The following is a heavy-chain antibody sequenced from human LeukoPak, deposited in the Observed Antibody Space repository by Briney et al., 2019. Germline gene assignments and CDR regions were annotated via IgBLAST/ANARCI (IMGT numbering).Heavy chain of an antibody. CDR1: GFTFSSFS. J-gene: IGHJ6*02. CDR3: TSSSASYYYYGMDV. D-gene: IGHD6-6*01. V-gene: IGHV3-73*01. CDR2: IRSKADSYAT. Sequence: GGSLRLSCAASGFTFSSFSMIWVRQASGRGLEWVGRIRSKADSYATAYVASVKGRFTISRDDSKNTAYLQMNSLKTEDTAVYYCTSSSASYYYYGMDVWGQGTTVTVSS.